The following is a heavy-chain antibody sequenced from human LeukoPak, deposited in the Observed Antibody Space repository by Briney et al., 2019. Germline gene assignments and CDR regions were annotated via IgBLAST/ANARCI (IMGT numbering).Heavy chain of an antibody. V-gene: IGHV4-34*01. CDR1: GGSFSGYY. CDR3: ARDEHSSSWPYYFDY. D-gene: IGHD6-13*01. J-gene: IGHJ4*02. Sequence: SETLSLTCAVYGGSFSGYYWSWIRQPPGKGLEWIGEINHSGSTNYNPSLKSRVTISVDTSKNQFSLKLSSVTAADTAVYYCARDEHSSSWPYYFDYWGQGTLVTVSS. CDR2: INHSGST.